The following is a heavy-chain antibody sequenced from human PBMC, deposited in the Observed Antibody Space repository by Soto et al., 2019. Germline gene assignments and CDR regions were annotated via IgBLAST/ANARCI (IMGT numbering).Heavy chain of an antibody. V-gene: IGHV4-4*02. CDR3: ARYNAASGTYYFDY. D-gene: IGHD6-13*01. Sequence: QVELQESGPGLVKPSGTLSLTCAVSGDSVSSRFWWSWVRQSPGKGLEWIGEIYHSGSGNYNPSHKSRVTMSVDNSKNQFSLKLNSVTAADTAVYYCARYNAASGTYYFDYWGQGTLVTVSS. CDR1: GDSVSSRFW. J-gene: IGHJ4*02. CDR2: IYHSGSG.